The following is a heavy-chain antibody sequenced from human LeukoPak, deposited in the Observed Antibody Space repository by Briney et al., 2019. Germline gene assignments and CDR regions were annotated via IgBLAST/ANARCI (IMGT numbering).Heavy chain of an antibody. CDR3: AKPLSGSYYNAGWYFDY. CDR2: ITGSGTNT. Sequence: GGSLRLSCAASGFTFNIYAMSWVRQAPGKGLEWVSAITGSGTNTYFADSMKGRFTISRDNSKNTLYLQMNSLRAEDTALYYCAKPLSGSYYNAGWYFDYWGQGTLVTVSS. D-gene: IGHD3-10*01. J-gene: IGHJ4*02. V-gene: IGHV3-23*01. CDR1: GFTFNIYA.